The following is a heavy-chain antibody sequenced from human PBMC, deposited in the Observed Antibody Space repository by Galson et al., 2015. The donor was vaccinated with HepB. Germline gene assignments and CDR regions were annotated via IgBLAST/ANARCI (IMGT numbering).Heavy chain of an antibody. J-gene: IGHJ4*02. CDR1: GYTFTGYY. D-gene: IGHD6-13*01. CDR2: INPNSGGT. V-gene: IGHV1-2*02. Sequence: SVKVSCKASGYTFTGYYMHWVRQAPGQGLEWMGWINPNSGGTNYAQKFQGRVTMTRGTSISTAYMELSRLRSDDTAVYYCARGPRAAAGLSFDYWGQGTLVTVSS. CDR3: ARGPRAAAGLSFDY.